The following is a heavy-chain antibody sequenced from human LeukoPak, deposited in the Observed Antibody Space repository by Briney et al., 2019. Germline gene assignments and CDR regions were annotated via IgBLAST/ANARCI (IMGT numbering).Heavy chain of an antibody. V-gene: IGHV3-21*01. J-gene: IGHJ3*02. Sequence: PGGSLRLSCAASGFTFSSYEMNWVRQAPGKGLEWVSSISRSSSYIYNADSVKGRFTISRDNARNSVYLQMNSLRAEDTAVYYCARVVCTIGVCYDPNLDAFDIWGQGTRVTVSS. D-gene: IGHD2-8*01. CDR1: GFTFSSYE. CDR3: ARVVCTIGVCYDPNLDAFDI. CDR2: ISRSSSYI.